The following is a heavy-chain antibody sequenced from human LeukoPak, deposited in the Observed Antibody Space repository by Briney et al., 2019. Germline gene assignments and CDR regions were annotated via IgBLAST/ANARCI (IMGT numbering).Heavy chain of an antibody. Sequence: ASVKVSCKASAYTFTSYAFSWVRQAPGQGLEWMGWISAYNGNTNYAQKLQGRVSMTTDTSTRTAYMELRSLRSDDTAVYYCARVRSGNYYWDYWGQGTLVTVSS. CDR2: ISAYNGNT. D-gene: IGHD1-26*01. J-gene: IGHJ4*02. CDR1: AYTFTSYA. CDR3: ARVRSGNYYWDY. V-gene: IGHV1-18*01.